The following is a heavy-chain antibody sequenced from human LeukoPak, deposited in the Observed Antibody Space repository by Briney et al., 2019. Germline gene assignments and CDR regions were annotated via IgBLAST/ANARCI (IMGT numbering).Heavy chain of an antibody. J-gene: IGHJ4*02. Sequence: ASVKVSCKASGYTFTSYAMHWVRQAPGQRLEWIGWINAGNGNTKYSQKFQGRVTATRDTSASTAYMELSSLRSEDTAVYYCARDGAYYDSGSYYNNYFDYWGQGTLVTVSS. CDR3: ARDGAYYDSGSYYNNYFDY. D-gene: IGHD3-10*01. CDR2: INAGNGNT. V-gene: IGHV1-3*01. CDR1: GYTFTSYA.